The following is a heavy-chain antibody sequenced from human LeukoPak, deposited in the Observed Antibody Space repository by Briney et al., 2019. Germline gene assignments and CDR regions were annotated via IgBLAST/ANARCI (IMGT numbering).Heavy chain of an antibody. CDR3: ARVRPWFDP. Sequence: ASVKVSCKASGYTFTSYGISWVRQAPGQGLEWMGWISAYNTDTNYAQNLQGRVTMTTDPSTNTAYMELKNLRSDDTAVYYCARVRPWFDPWGQGTLVTVSS. D-gene: IGHD3-10*01. J-gene: IGHJ5*02. CDR1: GYTFTSYG. V-gene: IGHV1-18*01. CDR2: ISAYNTDT.